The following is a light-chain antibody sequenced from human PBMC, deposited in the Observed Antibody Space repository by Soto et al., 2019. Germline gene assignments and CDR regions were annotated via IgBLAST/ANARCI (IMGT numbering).Light chain of an antibody. CDR1: SSDVGDYNY. Sequence: QSALTQPASVSGSPGQSITISCTGASSDVGDYNYVSWYQEHPGQFPKLIIFEVTTRPSGVSDRFSGSRSGNTASLTISGLQAEYEADYYCLSHTGSRTLFGGGTKLTVL. J-gene: IGLJ3*02. V-gene: IGLV2-14*01. CDR3: LSHTGSRTL. CDR2: EVT.